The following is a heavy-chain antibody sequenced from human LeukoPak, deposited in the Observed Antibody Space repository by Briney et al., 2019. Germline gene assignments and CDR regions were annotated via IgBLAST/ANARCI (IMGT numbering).Heavy chain of an antibody. CDR2: IYYSGNT. Sequence: SETLSLTCTVSGGSISNYYWSWIRKPPGKGLEWIGTIYYSGNTYYNPSLESRVTISLDTSKNQFSLKLNSVTAADTAVYYCARHVDYGDRLYWGQGTLVTVSS. J-gene: IGHJ4*02. CDR1: GGSISNYY. V-gene: IGHV4-59*04. CDR3: ARHVDYGDRLY. D-gene: IGHD4-17*01.